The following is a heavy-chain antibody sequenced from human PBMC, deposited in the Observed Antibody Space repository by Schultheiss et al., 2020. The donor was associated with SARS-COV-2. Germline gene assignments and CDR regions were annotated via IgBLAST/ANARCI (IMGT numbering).Heavy chain of an antibody. V-gene: IGHV4-4*02. D-gene: IGHD3-16*01. Sequence: SETLSLTCAVSGVSISSSNWWSWVRQPPGKGLEWIGEIYHSGSTNYNPSLKSRVTISVDTSKNQFSLKLSSVTAADTAVYYCARSYAGHYFDYWGQGTLVTVSS. CDR3: ARSYAGHYFDY. CDR1: GVSISSSNW. CDR2: IYHSGST. J-gene: IGHJ4*02.